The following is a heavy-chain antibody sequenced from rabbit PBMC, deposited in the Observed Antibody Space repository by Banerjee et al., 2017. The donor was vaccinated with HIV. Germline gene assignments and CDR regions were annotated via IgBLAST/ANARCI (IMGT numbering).Heavy chain of an antibody. CDR3: ARDDVNGGWTFNL. D-gene: IGHD2-1*01. J-gene: IGHJ4*01. Sequence: QEQLEESGGGLVKPEGSLTLTCTASGFTISSSYWICWVRQAPGKGLEWIACIYGGTNTGTTYASWAKGRFTISKTSSTTVTLQMTSLTAADTATYFCARDDVNGGWTFNLWGQGTLVTVS. V-gene: IGHV1S45*01. CDR2: IYGGTNTGT. CDR1: GFTISSSYW.